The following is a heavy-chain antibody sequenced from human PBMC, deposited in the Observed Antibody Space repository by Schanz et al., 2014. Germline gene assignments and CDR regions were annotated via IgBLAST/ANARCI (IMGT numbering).Heavy chain of an antibody. CDR2: INPSGGST. D-gene: IGHD6-19*01. CDR3: ARLSVAGRPHVNYWYFDL. Sequence: QVQLVQSGAEVKKPGASVKVSCKASGYTFSSYGITWVRQAPGQGLEWMGIINPSGGSTRYGQKFQGRITVTTDTSTSTVYLELSSLRSDDTAVYYCARLSVAGRPHVNYWYFDLWGRGTLVTVSS. CDR1: GYTFSSYG. V-gene: IGHV1-46*01. J-gene: IGHJ2*01.